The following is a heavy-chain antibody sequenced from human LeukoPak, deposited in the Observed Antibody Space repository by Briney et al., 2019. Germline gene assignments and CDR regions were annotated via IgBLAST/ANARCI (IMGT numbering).Heavy chain of an antibody. D-gene: IGHD6-13*01. CDR3: ARHHSSSFGEVVDY. CDR1: GSRFTSYW. J-gene: IGHJ4*02. CDR2: IYPGDSDT. V-gene: IGHV5-51*01. Sequence: GESLKISCKGSGSRFTSYWIGWVRQMPGKGLEWMGIIYPGDSDTRYSPSFQGQVTISAAKSISTAYLQWSSLKASDTAMYYCARHHSSSFGEVVDYWGQGTLVTVSS.